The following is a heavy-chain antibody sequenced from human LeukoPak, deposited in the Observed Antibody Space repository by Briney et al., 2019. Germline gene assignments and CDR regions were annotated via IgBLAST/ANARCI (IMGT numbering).Heavy chain of an antibody. CDR1: GFTFDDYA. J-gene: IGHJ4*02. Sequence: PGGSLRLSCAASGFTFDDYAMHWVRQAPGKGLEWVSGISWNSGSIGYADSVKGRFTISRDNAKNSLYLQMNSLRAEDTAVYYCAKEEHTMVRGVMSGYWGQGTLVTVSS. CDR2: ISWNSGSI. V-gene: IGHV3-9*01. D-gene: IGHD3-10*01. CDR3: AKEEHTMVRGVMSGY.